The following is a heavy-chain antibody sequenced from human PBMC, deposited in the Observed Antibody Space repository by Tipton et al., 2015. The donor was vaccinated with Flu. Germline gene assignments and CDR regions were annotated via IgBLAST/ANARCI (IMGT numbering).Heavy chain of an antibody. CDR2: IYTSGST. V-gene: IGHV4-61*02. D-gene: IGHD3-3*02. CDR1: GGSISSGSYY. CDR3: ARELGSPGNWHFDL. J-gene: IGHJ2*01. Sequence: TLSLTCTVSGGSISSGSYYWSWIRQPAGKGLEWIGRIYTSGSTNYNPSLKSRVTISVDTSKNQFSLKLSSVTAADTAVYYCARELGSPGNWHFDLWGRGTLVTVSS.